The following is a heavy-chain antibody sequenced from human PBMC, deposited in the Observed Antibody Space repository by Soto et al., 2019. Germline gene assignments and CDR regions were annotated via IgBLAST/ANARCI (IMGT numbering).Heavy chain of an antibody. CDR2: IKQGGNEK. V-gene: IGHV3-7*01. CDR1: GFSFSTYL. D-gene: IGHD3-16*01. CDR3: VGALTYEVPYYYYGMDV. Sequence: LRLSCAASGFSFSTYLMSWVHQAPGKGLEWVANIKQGGNEKFYVDSVKGRFTISRDNDKKSLYLQMDSPRVEDTAVYYCVGALTYEVPYYYYGMDVWGQGTTVTVS. J-gene: IGHJ6*02.